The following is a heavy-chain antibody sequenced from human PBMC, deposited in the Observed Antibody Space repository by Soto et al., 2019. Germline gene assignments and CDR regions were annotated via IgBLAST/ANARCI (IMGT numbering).Heavy chain of an antibody. J-gene: IGHJ4*02. CDR2: INPSGGST. Sequence: GASVKVSCKASGYTFTSYYMHWVRQAPGQGLEWMGIINPSGGSTSYAQKFQGRVTMTRDTSTSTVYMELSSLRSEDTAVYYCARVSNVVVTADYYFDYWGQGTLVTVSS. CDR3: ARVSNVVVTADYYFDY. CDR1: GYTFTSYY. V-gene: IGHV1-46*01. D-gene: IGHD2-21*02.